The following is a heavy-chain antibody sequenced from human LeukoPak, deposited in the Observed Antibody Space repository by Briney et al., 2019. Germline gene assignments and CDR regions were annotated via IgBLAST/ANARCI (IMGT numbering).Heavy chain of an antibody. V-gene: IGHV3-33*01. CDR2: IWYDESKT. CDR1: EFTFSSYG. J-gene: IGHJ4*02. CDR3: ARDLRRYCSGGSCYSFDY. Sequence: GGSLRLSCAASEFTFSSYGMHWVRQAPAKGLEWVAVIWYDESKTYYADYVKGRFTISRDNSKKTLYLQMNSLRAEDTAVYYCARDLRRYCSGGSCYSFDYWGQGTLVTVSS. D-gene: IGHD2-15*01.